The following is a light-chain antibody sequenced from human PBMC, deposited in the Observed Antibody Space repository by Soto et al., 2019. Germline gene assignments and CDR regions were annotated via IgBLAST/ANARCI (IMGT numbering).Light chain of an antibody. CDR1: QSVSSGY. Sequence: EIVFTQSPGSLSLSPGERATLSCSASQSVSSGYLAWYQQKPGQAPSLLIYGASSRATGIPDRFSGSGSGTDFTLTISRLEPEDFAVYFCQQYSNSPQTFGQGTKVDIK. V-gene: IGKV3-20*01. CDR2: GAS. J-gene: IGKJ1*01. CDR3: QQYSNSPQT.